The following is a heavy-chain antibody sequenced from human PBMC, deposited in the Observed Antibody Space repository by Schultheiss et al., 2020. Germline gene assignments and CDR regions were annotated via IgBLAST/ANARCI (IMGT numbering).Heavy chain of an antibody. V-gene: IGHV3-23*01. CDR3: AREQAQWLVRAYYYYYGMDV. CDR1: GLAFSSFA. Sequence: GGSLRLSCAASGLAFSSFAMTWVRQAPGQGLEWISAISGSDGSTYYADSVKGRFTISRDNSKNTLYLQMNSLRAEDTAVYYCAREQAQWLVRAYYYYYGMDVWGQGTTVIGSS. J-gene: IGHJ6*02. CDR2: ISGSDGST. D-gene: IGHD6-19*01.